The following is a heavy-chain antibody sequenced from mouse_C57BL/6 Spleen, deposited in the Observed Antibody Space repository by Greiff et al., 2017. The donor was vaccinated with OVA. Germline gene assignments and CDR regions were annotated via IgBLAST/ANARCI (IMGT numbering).Heavy chain of an antibody. CDR3: TRWPDYYGSSLPVFAY. J-gene: IGHJ3*01. Sequence: QVQLQQSGAELVRPGASVTLSCKASGYTFTDYEMHWVKQTPVHGLEWIGAIDPETGGTAYNQKFKGKAILTADKSSSTAYMELRSLTSEDSAVYYGTRWPDYYGSSLPVFAYWGQGTLVTVSA. CDR2: IDPETGGT. D-gene: IGHD1-1*01. CDR1: GYTFTDYE. V-gene: IGHV1-15*01.